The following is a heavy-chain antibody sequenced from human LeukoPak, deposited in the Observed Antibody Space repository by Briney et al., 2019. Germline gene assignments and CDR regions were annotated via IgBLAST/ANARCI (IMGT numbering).Heavy chain of an antibody. J-gene: IGHJ4*02. CDR2: ISYDGSNK. Sequence: GGSLRLSCAASGFTFSSYAMHWVRQAPGKGLEWVAVISYDGSNKYYADSVKGRFTISRDDSKNTLYLQMNSLRAEDTAVYYCARAPRTANHVDYWGQGTLVTVSS. V-gene: IGHV3-30*04. CDR3: ARAPRTANHVDY. CDR1: GFTFSSYA. D-gene: IGHD1-14*01.